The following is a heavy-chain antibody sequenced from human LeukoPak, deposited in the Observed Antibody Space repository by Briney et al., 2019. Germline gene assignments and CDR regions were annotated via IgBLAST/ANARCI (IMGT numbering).Heavy chain of an antibody. CDR1: GYTFTGYY. D-gene: IGHD1-26*01. J-gene: IGHJ4*02. CDR3: AGVSGSYSPPDY. Sequence: VASVKVSCKASGYTFTGYYMHWVRQAPGQGLEWMGWINANSGGTNYAQKFQGRVTMTSHTSISTAYMELSRMRADDTAMYYWAGVSGSYSPPDYWGQGTLVTVSS. CDR2: INANSGGT. V-gene: IGHV1-2*02.